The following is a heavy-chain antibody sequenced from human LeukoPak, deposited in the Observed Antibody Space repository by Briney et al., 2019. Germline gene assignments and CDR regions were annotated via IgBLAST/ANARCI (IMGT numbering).Heavy chain of an antibody. D-gene: IGHD5-12*01. CDR1: GYTFTDYY. J-gene: IGHJ4*02. V-gene: IGHV1-2*02. Sequence: ASVKVSCKASGYTFTDYYMHWVRQAPGQGLEWMGWINPNGGGTSSTQNFQGRVTMTRDTSISTAYMELSRLRSDDTAVYYCARVERGYSGYDYQYWGQGTLVTVSS. CDR3: ARVERGYSGYDYQY. CDR2: INPNGGGT.